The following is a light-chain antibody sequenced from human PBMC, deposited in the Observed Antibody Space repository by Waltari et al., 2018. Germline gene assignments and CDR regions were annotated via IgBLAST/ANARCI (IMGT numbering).Light chain of an antibody. V-gene: IGLV2-8*01. CDR1: SSHVGSYNY. Sequence: QSALTQPPSASGSRGQSVTISCTVTSSHVGSYNYFSWYQQHPGKAPKLMIYEVTKRPSGVPDRFSGSKSGNTASLTVSGLQAEDEADYYCSSYAGSNNVIFGGGTRLTVL. CDR3: SSYAGSNNVI. J-gene: IGLJ2*01. CDR2: EVT.